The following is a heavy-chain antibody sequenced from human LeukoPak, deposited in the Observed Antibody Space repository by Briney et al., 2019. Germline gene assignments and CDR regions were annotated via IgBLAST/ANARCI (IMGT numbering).Heavy chain of an antibody. CDR2: INPSGGST. D-gene: IGHD2-2*02. CDR1: GYTFTGYY. Sequence: GASVKVSCKASGYTFTGYYMHWVRQAPGEGLEWMGIINPSGGSTSYAQKFQGRVTMTRDMSTSTVYMELSSLRSEDTAVYHCARVAAEVVGLPGVIGFGWLRRDYYYMDVWGKGTTVTVSS. J-gene: IGHJ6*03. CDR3: ARVAAEVVGLPGVIGFGWLRRDYYYMDV. V-gene: IGHV1-46*01.